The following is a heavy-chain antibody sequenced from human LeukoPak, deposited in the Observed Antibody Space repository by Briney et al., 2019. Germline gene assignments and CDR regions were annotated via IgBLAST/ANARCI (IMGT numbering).Heavy chain of an antibody. CDR3: ARVDCDFWSGYYHRSHYYYGMDV. Sequence: SVKVSCKATGGTFSSYAISWVRQAPGQGLEWMGGIIPIFGTANYAQKFQGRVTITADESTSTAYMELSSLRSEDTAVYYCARVDCDFWSGYYHRSHYYYGMDVWGQGTTVTVSS. D-gene: IGHD3-3*01. CDR1: GGTFSSYA. V-gene: IGHV1-69*13. J-gene: IGHJ6*02. CDR2: IIPIFGTA.